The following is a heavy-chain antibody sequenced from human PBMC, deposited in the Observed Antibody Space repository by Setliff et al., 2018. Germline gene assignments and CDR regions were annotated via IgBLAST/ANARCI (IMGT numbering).Heavy chain of an antibody. Sequence: SETLSLTCTVSGDSISSGSYYWTWIRQPAGKGLEWIGHFHTGGSTNYNRSLRSRVSISVDTSKNQFSLKRSSVTAADTATYYCARAGPTVTFFRVLVISWWDPWGQGSLVTVSS. CDR2: FHTGGST. V-gene: IGHV4-61*09. J-gene: IGHJ5*02. CDR1: GDSISSGSYY. CDR3: ARAGPTVTFFRVLVISWWDP. D-gene: IGHD3-3*01.